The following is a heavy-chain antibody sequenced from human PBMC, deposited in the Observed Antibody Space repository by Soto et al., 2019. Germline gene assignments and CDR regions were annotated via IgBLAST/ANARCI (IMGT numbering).Heavy chain of an antibody. V-gene: IGHV4-34*01. CDR2: INHSGST. CDR3: ARGGSGSYYAVHYYYGMDV. Sequence: KPSETLSLTCAVYGGSFSGYYWSWIRQPPGKGLEWIGEINHSGSTNYNPSLKSRVTISVDTSKNQFSLKLSSVTAADTAVYYCARGGSGSYYAVHYYYGMDVWGQGTTVTVSS. J-gene: IGHJ6*02. D-gene: IGHD3-10*01. CDR1: GGSFSGYY.